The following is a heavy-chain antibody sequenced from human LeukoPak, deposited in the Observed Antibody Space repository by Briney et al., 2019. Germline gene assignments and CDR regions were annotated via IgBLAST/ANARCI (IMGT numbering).Heavy chain of an antibody. V-gene: IGHV5-51*01. CDR1: GYSFTSLW. CDR2: IYPGDSDT. D-gene: IGHD1-14*01. J-gene: IGHJ4*02. Sequence: GESLKISCKGSGYSFTSLWIGWVRQMPGKGLEWVGMIYPGDSDTRYSPSFQGQVIISADKSISPAYLQWSSLKASDTAMYSCARLGYDNHYYFDYWGQGTLVT. CDR3: ARLGYDNHYYFDY.